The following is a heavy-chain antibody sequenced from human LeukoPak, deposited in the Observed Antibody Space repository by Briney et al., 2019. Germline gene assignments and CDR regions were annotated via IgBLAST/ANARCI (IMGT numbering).Heavy chain of an antibody. V-gene: IGHV3-30*02. Sequence: GGSLRLSCAASGFTFNNYGMHWVRQAPGKGLEWVAFIRYNGNNQYYADSVKGRFTISRDNSKNTLYLQMSNLRVEDTAVYYCAKGNDYGGPYYYYYMDVWGKGTTVTVSS. CDR3: AKGNDYGGPYYYYYMDV. D-gene: IGHD4-23*01. CDR2: IRYNGNNQ. J-gene: IGHJ6*03. CDR1: GFTFNNYG.